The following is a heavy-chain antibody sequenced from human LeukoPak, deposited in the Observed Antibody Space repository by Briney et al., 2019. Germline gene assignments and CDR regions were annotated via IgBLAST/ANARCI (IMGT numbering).Heavy chain of an antibody. CDR3: ARGRPHGNDY. D-gene: IGHD4-23*01. V-gene: IGHV3-74*01. CDR2: IASDGSST. CDR1: GFTFSSYW. J-gene: IGHJ4*02. Sequence: GGSLRLSCAASGFTFSSYWMNWVRQAPGKGLVWVSRIASDGSSTTYADSVKGRFSISRDNAKSTLYLQMNSQRVEDTAVYYCARGRPHGNDYWGQGTLVTVSS.